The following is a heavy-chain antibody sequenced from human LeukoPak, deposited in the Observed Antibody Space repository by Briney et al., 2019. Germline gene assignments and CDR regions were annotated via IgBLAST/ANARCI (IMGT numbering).Heavy chain of an antibody. CDR3: AKSGKGEGVDP. CDR2: ISGSGGST. J-gene: IGHJ5*02. CDR1: GFTFSSYA. V-gene: IGHV3-23*01. Sequence: GGSLRLSCAASGFTFSSYALSWVHQAPGKGPEWVSAISGSGGSTYYADSVKGRFTISRDNSKNTLYLQMNILRAEDTAVYYCAKSGKGEGVDPLGQGTLVTVSS. D-gene: IGHD1-1*01.